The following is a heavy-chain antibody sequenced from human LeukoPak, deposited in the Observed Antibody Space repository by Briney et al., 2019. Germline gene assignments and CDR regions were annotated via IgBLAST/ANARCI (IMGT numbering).Heavy chain of an antibody. CDR3: AKGRRYFDQAN. CDR2: ISGSGGST. CDR1: GFTFSSYA. Sequence: GGSLRLSCAASGFTFSSYAMSWVRQAPGKGLEWVSAISGSGGSTYYADSVKGRLTISRDNSKNTLYLQMNSLRAEDTAVYYCAKGRRYFDQANWGQGTLVTVSS. V-gene: IGHV3-23*01. D-gene: IGHD3-9*01. J-gene: IGHJ4*02.